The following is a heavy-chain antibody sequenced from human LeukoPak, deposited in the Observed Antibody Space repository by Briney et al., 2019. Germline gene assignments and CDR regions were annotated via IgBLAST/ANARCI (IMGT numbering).Heavy chain of an antibody. V-gene: IGHV3-23*01. CDR1: GFTFSNSA. Sequence: GGSLRLSCAASGFTFSNSAMSWVRQAPGKGLEWVSTLSGSGITTYYADSVKGRFTISRDNSKNTLYLQMNSLRAEDTAVYYCAKGIYSIGWSYFDYWGLGTLVTVSS. J-gene: IGHJ4*01. CDR2: LSGSGITT. D-gene: IGHD6-19*01. CDR3: AKGIYSIGWSYFDY.